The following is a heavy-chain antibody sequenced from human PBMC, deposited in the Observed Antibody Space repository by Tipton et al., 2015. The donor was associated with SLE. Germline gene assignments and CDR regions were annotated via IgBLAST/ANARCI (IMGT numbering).Heavy chain of an antibody. V-gene: IGHV4-59*01. J-gene: IGHJ6*03. CDR1: GGSISSYY. Sequence: TLSLTCTVFGGSISSYYWSWIRQPPGKGLEWIGYIYYSGSTNYNPSLKSRVTISVDTSKNQFSLKLSSVTAADTAVYYCARDGGGYYYMDVWGKGTTVTVSS. CDR2: IYYSGST. D-gene: IGHD3-16*01. CDR3: ARDGGGYYYMDV.